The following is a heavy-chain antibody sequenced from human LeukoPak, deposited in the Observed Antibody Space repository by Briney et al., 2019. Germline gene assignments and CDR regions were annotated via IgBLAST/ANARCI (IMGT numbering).Heavy chain of an antibody. D-gene: IGHD3/OR15-3a*01. CDR2: ISSGGSPI. Sequence: GGSLRLSCAVSGFTITSWSMNWVRQAPGKGLEWLSYISSGGSPIYYADFVKGRFTISRDDAKNLVYLQMNSLRAEDTAVYYCTYLRTPYYNDKWVDPWGQGALVTVSS. V-gene: IGHV3-48*04. CDR3: TYLRTPYYNDKWVDP. CDR1: GFTITSWS. J-gene: IGHJ5*02.